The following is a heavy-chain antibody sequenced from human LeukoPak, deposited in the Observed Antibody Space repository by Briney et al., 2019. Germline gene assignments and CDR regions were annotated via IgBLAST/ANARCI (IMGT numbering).Heavy chain of an antibody. V-gene: IGHV1-8*01. D-gene: IGHD3-22*01. CDR3: ASYYDSSGYLGY. Sequence: ASVKVFCKASGYTFTSYDINWVRQATGQGLEWMGWMNPNSGNTGYAQKFQGRVTRTRNTSISTAYMELSSLRSEDTAVYYCASYYDSSGYLGYWGQGTLVTVSS. CDR2: MNPNSGNT. J-gene: IGHJ4*02. CDR1: GYTFTSYD.